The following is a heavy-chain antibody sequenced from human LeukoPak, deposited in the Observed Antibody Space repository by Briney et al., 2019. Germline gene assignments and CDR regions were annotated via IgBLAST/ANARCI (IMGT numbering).Heavy chain of an antibody. CDR2: IGTDGTST. V-gene: IGHV3-74*01. CDR3: ARDKYGGNSNAFDI. CDR1: GFTFSNYL. Sequence: GGSLRLSCAASGFTFSNYLMHWVRQVPGKGLVWVSRIGTDGTSTTYADYVKGRFTISRDNAKNTLFLQMNSLRAEDTAVYYCARDKYGGNSNAFDIWGQGTLVTVSS. J-gene: IGHJ3*02. D-gene: IGHD4-23*01.